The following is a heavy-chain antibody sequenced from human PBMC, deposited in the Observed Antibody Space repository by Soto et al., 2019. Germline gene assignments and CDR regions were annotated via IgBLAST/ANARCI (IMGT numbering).Heavy chain of an antibody. D-gene: IGHD1-1*01. J-gene: IGHJ6*03. Sequence: ASVKVSCKASGYTFTSYGISWVRQAPGQGLEWMGWISAYNGNTNYAQKLQGRVTMTTDTSTSTAYMELRSLRSDDTAVYYCARVPERPAYYYYMDVWGKGTKVTVSS. CDR2: ISAYNGNT. V-gene: IGHV1-18*01. CDR1: GYTFTSYG. CDR3: ARVPERPAYYYYMDV.